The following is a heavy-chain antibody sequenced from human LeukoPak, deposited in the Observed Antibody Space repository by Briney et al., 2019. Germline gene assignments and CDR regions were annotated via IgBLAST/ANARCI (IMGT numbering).Heavy chain of an antibody. CDR1: GFTFSSYA. D-gene: IGHD5-18*01. CDR2: ISGSGGST. Sequence: GGSLRLSCAASGFTFSSYAMSWGSQAQGQGLEWVSVISGSGGSTYYADSVKGRFTISRDNSKNTMYLQMNSLRAEDTAVYYCAKFRGSAAMAHFDYWGQGTLVTVSS. J-gene: IGHJ4*02. CDR3: AKFRGSAAMAHFDY. V-gene: IGHV3-23*01.